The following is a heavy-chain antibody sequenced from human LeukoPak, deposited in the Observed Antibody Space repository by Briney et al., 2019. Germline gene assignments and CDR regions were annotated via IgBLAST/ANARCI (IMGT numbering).Heavy chain of an antibody. V-gene: IGHV4-34*01. D-gene: IGHD2-2*01. Sequence: PSETLSLTCAVYGGYFSGYYWSWIRRPPGKGLEWIGEINHSGSTNYNPSLKSRVTISVDTSKNQFSLKLSSVTAADTAVYYCATVTSYPIKSGYYYYYMDVWGKGTTVTVSS. CDR2: INHSGST. CDR1: GGYFSGYY. J-gene: IGHJ6*03. CDR3: ATVTSYPIKSGYYYYYMDV.